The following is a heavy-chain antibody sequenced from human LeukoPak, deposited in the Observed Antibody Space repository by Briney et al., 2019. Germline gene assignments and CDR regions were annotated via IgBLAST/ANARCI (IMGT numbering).Heavy chain of an antibody. CDR3: ARDGPRQQILEKNWYFDL. CDR1: GGSISSYY. Sequence: SETLSLTCTVSGGSISSYYWSWIRQPPGKGLEWIGYIHYSGYTNYNPSLKSRVTISLDTSNNQFSLKLSAVTAADTAIYYCARDGPRQQILEKNWYFDLWGRGTLVTVSS. D-gene: IGHD1-1*01. V-gene: IGHV4-59*01. CDR2: IHYSGYT. J-gene: IGHJ2*01.